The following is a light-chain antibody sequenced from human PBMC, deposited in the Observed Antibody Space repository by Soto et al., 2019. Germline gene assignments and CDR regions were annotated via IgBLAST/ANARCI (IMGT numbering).Light chain of an antibody. J-gene: IGKJ2*01. CDR1: ESLSYF. CDR2: GVS. V-gene: IGKV3-15*01. Sequence: EIVLTQSPATLSVSPGERVTLSCRASESLSYFLDWYQHKPGQSPRLLIYGVSTRVAGVPSRFSGGGSATDFTLTISSLQSEDFAVYYCQSYNDWPFAFGQGTKLEI. CDR3: QSYNDWPFA.